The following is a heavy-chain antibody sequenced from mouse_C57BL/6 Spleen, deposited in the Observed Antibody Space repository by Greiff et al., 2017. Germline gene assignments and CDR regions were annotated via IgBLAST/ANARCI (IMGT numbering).Heavy chain of an antibody. CDR2: INPSTGGT. Sequence: VQLQQSGPELVKPGASVKISCKASGYSFTGYYMNWVKQSPEKSLEWIGEINPSTGGTTYNQKFKAKATLTVAKSSSKAYMQLKSLTSEDSAVYYCARRSMDDWGQGTSVTVAS. J-gene: IGHJ4*01. V-gene: IGHV1-42*01. CDR1: GYSFTGYY. CDR3: ARRSMDD.